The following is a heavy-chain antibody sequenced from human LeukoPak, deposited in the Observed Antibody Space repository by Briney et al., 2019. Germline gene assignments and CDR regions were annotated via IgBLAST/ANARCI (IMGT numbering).Heavy chain of an antibody. V-gene: IGHV4-39*01. J-gene: IGHJ4*02. CDR3: ARQIAVAVFDY. Sequence: SETLSLTCTVSGGSISSSSYYWGWIRQPPGKGLEWIGSIYYSGSTYYNPSLKSRVTISVDTSKNQFSLKLSSVTAADTAVYYCARQIAVAVFDYWGQETLVTVSS. CDR2: IYYSGST. D-gene: IGHD6-19*01. CDR1: GGSISSSSYY.